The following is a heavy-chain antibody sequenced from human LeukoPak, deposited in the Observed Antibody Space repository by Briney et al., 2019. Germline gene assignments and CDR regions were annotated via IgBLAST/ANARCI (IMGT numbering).Heavy chain of an antibody. CDR1: GYTFTGYY. Sequence: ASVKVSCKASGYTFTGYYMHWVRQAPGQGLEWMGIINPSGGSTSYAQKFQGRVTMTRDMSTSTVYMELSSLRSEDTAVYYCARGGVITMIVVVTSGYFDYWGQGTLVTVSS. CDR3: ARGGVITMIVVVTSGYFDY. J-gene: IGHJ4*02. CDR2: INPSGGST. V-gene: IGHV1-46*01. D-gene: IGHD3-22*01.